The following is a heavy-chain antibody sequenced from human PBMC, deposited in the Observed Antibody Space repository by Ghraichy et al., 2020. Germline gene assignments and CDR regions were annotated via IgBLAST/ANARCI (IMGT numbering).Heavy chain of an antibody. CDR3: VRGAGACDY. V-gene: IGHV3-11*01. J-gene: IGHJ4*02. Sequence: GESLNISCLASGFSFSDFYMNWVRQTPEKGPEWLAYINNRGTTTFYADSVRGRFTISRDIGKNALFLQMENLRVEDTAIYYCVRGAGACDYWGQGALVTVS. CDR1: GFSFSDFY. D-gene: IGHD1-14*01. CDR2: INNRGTTT.